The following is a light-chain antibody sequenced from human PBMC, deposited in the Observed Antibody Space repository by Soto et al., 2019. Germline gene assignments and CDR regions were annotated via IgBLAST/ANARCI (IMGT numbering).Light chain of an antibody. V-gene: IGLV3-25*02. CDR1: ALPKQY. J-gene: IGLJ3*02. Sequence: SYELTQPPSVSVSPGQTARIACSGDALPKQYAYWYQQKPGQAPVLLIYKDKERPSGIPERFSGSSSGTIVTLTIGGVQAEDEADYYCQSSDRGDTYWVFGGGTKLTVL. CDR2: KDK. CDR3: QSSDRGDTYWV.